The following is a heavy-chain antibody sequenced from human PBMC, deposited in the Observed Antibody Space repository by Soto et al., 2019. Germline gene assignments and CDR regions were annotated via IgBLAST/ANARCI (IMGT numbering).Heavy chain of an antibody. D-gene: IGHD2-21*02. CDR2: IIPIFGTA. Sequence: ASVKVSCKASGGTFSSYAISWVRQAPGQGLEWMGGIIPIFGTANYAQKFQGRVTITADKSTSTAYMELSSLRSEDTAVYYCARDTLAYCGGDCYRWFDPWGQGTLVTVSS. CDR3: ARDTLAYCGGDCYRWFDP. J-gene: IGHJ5*02. V-gene: IGHV1-69*06. CDR1: GGTFSSYA.